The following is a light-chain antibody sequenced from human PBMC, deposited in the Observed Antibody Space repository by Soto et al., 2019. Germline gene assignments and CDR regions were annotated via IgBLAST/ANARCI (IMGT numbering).Light chain of an antibody. Sequence: DIQMTQSPSTLSASVGDSVTITCRASQSIGDSLAWYRQKPGKAPKLLIYWASNLESGVPSRFSGSGSGTEFTLTISSLQPDDFATYYCQQCNRYPITFGQGTRLEIK. V-gene: IGKV1-5*03. CDR3: QQCNRYPIT. J-gene: IGKJ5*01. CDR1: QSIGDS. CDR2: WAS.